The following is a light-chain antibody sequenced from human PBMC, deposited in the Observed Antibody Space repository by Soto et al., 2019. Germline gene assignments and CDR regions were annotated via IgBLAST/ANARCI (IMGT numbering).Light chain of an antibody. CDR1: QSVSSY. CDR2: DAA. Sequence: EIVLTQSPATLSLSPGERATLSCWASQSVSSYLAWYQQKPGQAPRLLIYDAAKRAPGIPARYSGSESGTDFPLTNSSLAPEDSAVNYCLQRNNCHITFGQGTRLEIK. V-gene: IGKV3-11*01. CDR3: LQRNNCHIT. J-gene: IGKJ5*01.